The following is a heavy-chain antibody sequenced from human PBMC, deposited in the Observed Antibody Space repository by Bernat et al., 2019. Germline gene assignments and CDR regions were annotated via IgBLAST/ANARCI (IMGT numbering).Heavy chain of an antibody. CDR1: GGSITNYH. D-gene: IGHD2-2*02. J-gene: IGHJ4*02. CDR2: IYYTGNT. CDR3: ARHARRSGGYCSSTACYTFDY. Sequence: QVQLQESGPGLVKPSETLSLTCTVSGGSITNYHWSWIRQPPGKALEWIGYIYYTGNTNYNYSPRSSVTISVDTSKNQFALKSSSVTAADTAVYYCARHARRSGGYCSSTACYTFDYWGQGTLVAVSA. V-gene: IGHV4-59*08.